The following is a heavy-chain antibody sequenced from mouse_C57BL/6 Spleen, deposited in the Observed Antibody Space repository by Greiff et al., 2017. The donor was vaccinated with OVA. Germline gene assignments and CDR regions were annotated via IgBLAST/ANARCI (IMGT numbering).Heavy chain of an antibody. CDR2: IYPGSGNT. D-gene: IGHD2-3*01. CDR3: ARSGDGSPFDY. Sequence: VKLMESGPELVKPGASVKISCKASGYSFTSYYIHWVKQRPGQGLEWIGWIYPGSGNTKYNEKFKGKATLTADTSSSTAYMQLSSLTSEDSAVYYCARSGDGSPFDYWGQGTTLTVSS. V-gene: IGHV1-66*01. J-gene: IGHJ2*01. CDR1: GYSFTSYY.